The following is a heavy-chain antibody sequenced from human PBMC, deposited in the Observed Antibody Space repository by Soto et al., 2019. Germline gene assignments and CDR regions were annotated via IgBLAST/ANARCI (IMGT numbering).Heavy chain of an antibody. CDR3: ARARSMVGATWLDF. CDR2: ISHSGST. CDR1: GGSFSGYY. D-gene: IGHD1-26*01. J-gene: IGHJ4*02. Sequence: PSETLSLTCAVYGGSFSGYYWSCIRQPPGKGLEWIGEISHSGSTNYNPSLKSRVTMSVDTSKNQFSLKLSSVTAADTAVYYCARARSMVGATWLDFWGQGTLVTVSS. V-gene: IGHV4-34*01.